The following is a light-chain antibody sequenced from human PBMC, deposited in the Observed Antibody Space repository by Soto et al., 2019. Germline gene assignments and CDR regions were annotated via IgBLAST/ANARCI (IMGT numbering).Light chain of an antibody. CDR3: QQRSHWLIT. CDR2: DAS. Sequence: EIVLTQSPATLSLSPGERATLYCRASQSVSSYLAWYQQKPGQAPRLLIYDASKRATGIPARFSGGGSGTDFTLTISSLEPEDFAVYYCQQRSHWLITFGGGNNVEIK. CDR1: QSVSSY. J-gene: IGKJ4*01. V-gene: IGKV3-11*01.